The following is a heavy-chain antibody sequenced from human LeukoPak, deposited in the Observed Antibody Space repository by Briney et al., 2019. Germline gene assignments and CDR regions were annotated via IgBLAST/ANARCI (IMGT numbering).Heavy chain of an antibody. CDR3: ARDRSLISGSSFDY. D-gene: IGHD3-10*01. Sequence: GGSLRLSCAASGFTFTMFSMNWLRQAPGKGLEWIAFIRGRSDTTYYADSVQGRFTISRDNAEDSVYLQMNSLRAEDTAVYYCARDRSLISGSSFDYWGQGTLVTVSS. CDR1: GFTFTMFS. J-gene: IGHJ4*02. V-gene: IGHV3-48*01. CDR2: IRGRSDTT.